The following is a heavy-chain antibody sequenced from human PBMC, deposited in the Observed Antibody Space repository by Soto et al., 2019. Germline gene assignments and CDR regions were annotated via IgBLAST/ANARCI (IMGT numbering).Heavy chain of an antibody. CDR1: GYTFTNYA. CDR2: VNTYNGNP. Sequence: QVQLVQSGVEVKEPGASVKVSCKASGYTFTNYAISWVRQAPGRGLEWMGWVNTYNGNPNYAQIFQGRVTMTTDTSTGTAYMALRSLKSDDSAVYYCARDSQYSTDWQRFDSWGQGTLVTVSS. J-gene: IGHJ4*02. CDR3: ARDSQYSTDWQRFDS. V-gene: IGHV1-18*01. D-gene: IGHD6-6*01.